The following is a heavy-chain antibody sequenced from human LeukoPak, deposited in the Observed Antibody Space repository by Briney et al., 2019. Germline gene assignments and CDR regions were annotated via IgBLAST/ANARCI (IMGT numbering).Heavy chain of an antibody. Sequence: GGSLRLSCAASGFTFSSYGMHWVRQAPGKGLEWVAGISYDGSNKYYADSVKGRITISRDNSKNTLYLQMNSLRAEDTAVYYCANEYYSGSGSYGSPPLYGMDVWGQGTTVTVSS. CDR2: ISYDGSNK. V-gene: IGHV3-30*18. J-gene: IGHJ6*02. CDR1: GFTFSSYG. CDR3: ANEYYSGSGSYGSPPLYGMDV. D-gene: IGHD3-10*01.